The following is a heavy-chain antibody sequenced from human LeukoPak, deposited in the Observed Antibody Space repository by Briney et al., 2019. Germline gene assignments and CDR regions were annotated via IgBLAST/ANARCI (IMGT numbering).Heavy chain of an antibody. CDR1: GFSFRDRY. CDR2: ISPNSDNI. CDR3: ARDVTSPEAFDI. V-gene: IGHV3-11*06. D-gene: IGHD2-21*02. J-gene: IGHJ3*02. Sequence: GGSLRLSCAATGFSFRDRYMSWIRQAPGKGMEWVAYISPNSDNIHYADSVKGRFTISRDNAKNSLYLQMNSLRAEDTAVYYCARDVTSPEAFDIWGQGTMVTVSS.